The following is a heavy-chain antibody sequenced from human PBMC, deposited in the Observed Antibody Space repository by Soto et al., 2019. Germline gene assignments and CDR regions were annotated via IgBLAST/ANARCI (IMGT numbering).Heavy chain of an antibody. V-gene: IGHV3-48*01. Sequence: GGSLRLSCEASGFTFRNYKMNWVRQAPGKGLEWVSQISIGSSSMDYADSVKGRFTISRDNSKNTLYVQMNSLRTEDTAVYHCARTQGISMEVVVKNPFDYWGQGTLVTVSS. J-gene: IGHJ4*02. CDR2: ISIGSSSM. D-gene: IGHD3-22*01. CDR1: GFTFRNYK. CDR3: ARTQGISMEVVVKNPFDY.